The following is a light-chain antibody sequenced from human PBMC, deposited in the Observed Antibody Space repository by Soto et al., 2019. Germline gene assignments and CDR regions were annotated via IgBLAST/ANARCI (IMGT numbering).Light chain of an antibody. Sequence: IPMTQSPSSLSASVGDRVTITCRASQSISRYLNWYQQKPGKAPKLLIYAASSLQSGVPSTFSGGGSGTDFTLAIGGLQPEDVATYCCQQGYSTVVTFGGGTKVEI. CDR1: QSISRY. J-gene: IGKJ4*01. V-gene: IGKV1-39*01. CDR3: QQGYSTVVT. CDR2: AAS.